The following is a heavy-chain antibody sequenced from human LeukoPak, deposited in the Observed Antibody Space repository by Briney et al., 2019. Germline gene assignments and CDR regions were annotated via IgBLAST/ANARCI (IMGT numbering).Heavy chain of an antibody. V-gene: IGHV4-31*11. J-gene: IGHJ4*02. CDR2: IYYSGNT. CDR1: GGSFSGYF. CDR3: ARTFGESAYYFDY. D-gene: IGHD3-16*01. Sequence: SETLSLTCAVYGGSFSGYFWSWIRQHPGKGLEWIGYIYYSGNTYYSPSLKSRVTISIDTSKNQFSLKLSSVTAADTAVYYCARTFGESAYYFDYWGQGTLVSVSS.